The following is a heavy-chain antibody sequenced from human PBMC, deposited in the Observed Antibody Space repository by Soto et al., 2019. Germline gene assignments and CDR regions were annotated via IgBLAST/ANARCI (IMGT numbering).Heavy chain of an antibody. CDR1: GGSISGYY. V-gene: IGHV4-59*08. D-gene: IGHD4-17*01. CDR2: IYSGNT. Sequence: PSETLSLTCTISGGSISGYYWTWIRQSPGKGLEYIGYIYSGNTNYNPSLNSRVTISVDTSKNQFSLKLSSVTAADTAVYYCGRISPHGEYAYWGQGTLVTVAS. J-gene: IGHJ4*02. CDR3: GRISPHGEYAY.